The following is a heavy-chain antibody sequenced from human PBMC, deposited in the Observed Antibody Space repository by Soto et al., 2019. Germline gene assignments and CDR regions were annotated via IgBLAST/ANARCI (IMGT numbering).Heavy chain of an antibody. Sequence: ASVKVSCKASGYTFTGYYMHWVRQAPGQGLEWMGWINPNGGGTNYAQKFQGRVTMTRDTSISTAYMELSRLRSDDTAVYYCARDPRYCTNGVCYSGMVRYYGMDVWGQGTTVTVSS. V-gene: IGHV1-2*02. CDR2: INPNGGGT. CDR3: ARDPRYCTNGVCYSGMVRYYGMDV. J-gene: IGHJ6*02. D-gene: IGHD2-8*01. CDR1: GYTFTGYY.